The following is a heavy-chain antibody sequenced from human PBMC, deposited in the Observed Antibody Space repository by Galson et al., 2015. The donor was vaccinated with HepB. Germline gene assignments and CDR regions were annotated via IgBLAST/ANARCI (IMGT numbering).Heavy chain of an antibody. Sequence: SVKVSCKASGGAFDKYNFNWERQAPGQGLEWMGKIIPVLDITKYAQKFQGRVTITADTSTSTAYMELSSLRSDDTALYYCARSHYYDSSPFDSWGQGTLVTVSS. CDR1: GGAFDKYN. D-gene: IGHD3-22*01. CDR2: IIPVLDIT. V-gene: IGHV1-69*02. CDR3: ARSHYYDSSPFDS. J-gene: IGHJ4*02.